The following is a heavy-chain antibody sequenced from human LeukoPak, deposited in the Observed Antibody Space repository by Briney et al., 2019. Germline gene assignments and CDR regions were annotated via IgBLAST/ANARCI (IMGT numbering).Heavy chain of an antibody. V-gene: IGHV3-48*03. CDR2: TARSGGDI. Sequence: PGGSLRLSCVVSGFTSSHYEMHWVRQAPGKGLEWVSYTARSGGDIHYAPSVRGRFTISSDTAENSVFLQMNNLRAEDTAVYYCARGRILGPESFFDLWGQGTLVTVSS. D-gene: IGHD3-16*01. CDR1: GFTSSHYE. CDR3: ARGRILGPESFFDL. J-gene: IGHJ4*02.